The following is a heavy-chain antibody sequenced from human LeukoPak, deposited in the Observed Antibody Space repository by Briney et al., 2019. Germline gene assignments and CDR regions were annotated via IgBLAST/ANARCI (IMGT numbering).Heavy chain of an antibody. J-gene: IGHJ4*02. CDR3: ARGNGLRYFDWFSAFDY. CDR1: GFTFSSYS. D-gene: IGHD3-9*01. Sequence: GGSLRLSCAASGFTFSSYSMNWVRQAPGKGLECVSSISSSSSYIYYADSVKGRFTISRDNAKNSLYLQMNSLRAEDTAVYYCARGNGLRYFDWFSAFDYWGQGTLVTVSS. CDR2: ISSSSSYI. V-gene: IGHV3-21*01.